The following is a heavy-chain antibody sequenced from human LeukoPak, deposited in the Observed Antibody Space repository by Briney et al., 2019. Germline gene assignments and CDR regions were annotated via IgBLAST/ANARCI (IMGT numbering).Heavy chain of an antibody. CDR2: INRDGSVK. D-gene: IGHD3-10*01. V-gene: IGHV3-7*03. CDR3: ARHRGSGSYQAFDY. J-gene: IGHJ4*02. CDR1: GFTFSSYW. Sequence: GGSLRLSCAASGFTFSSYWIDWVRQAPGKGLEWVANINRDGSVKNYVDSVKGRFTISRDNTKNSLYLEINSPRAEDTALYYCARHRGSGSYQAFDYWGQGTLVTVSS.